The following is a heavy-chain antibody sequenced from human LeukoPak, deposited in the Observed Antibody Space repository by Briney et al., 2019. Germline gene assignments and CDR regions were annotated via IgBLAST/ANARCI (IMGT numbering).Heavy chain of an antibody. CDR3: ARLEIEGIVEAKGLVY. Sequence: GESLKISCKGSGYSFTSYWIGWVRQMPGKGLEWMGIIYPGDSDTRYGPSFQGQVTISADKSISTAYLQWRSLKASATGMYYCARLEIEGIVEAKGLVYWGQGTLVTVSS. CDR1: GYSFTSYW. D-gene: IGHD1-26*01. CDR2: IYPGDSDT. V-gene: IGHV5-51*01. J-gene: IGHJ4*02.